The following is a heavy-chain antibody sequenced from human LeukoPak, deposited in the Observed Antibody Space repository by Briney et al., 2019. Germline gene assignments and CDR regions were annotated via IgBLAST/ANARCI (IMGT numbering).Heavy chain of an antibody. CDR2: IYYTGNT. V-gene: IGHV4-59*08. D-gene: IGHD5-18*01. Sequence: PSETLSLTCTVSGGSISSYYWSWIRQPPGKGLEWIGYIYYTGNTNCNPSLKSRVTMSVDTSKNQFSLKLSSVTAADTAMYYCASMLGVGYSFGHGAYDFWGQGTLVTVSS. CDR1: GGSISSYY. J-gene: IGHJ4*02. CDR3: ASMLGVGYSFGHGAYDF.